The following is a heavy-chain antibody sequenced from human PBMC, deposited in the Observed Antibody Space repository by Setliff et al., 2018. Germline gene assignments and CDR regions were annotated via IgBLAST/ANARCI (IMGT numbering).Heavy chain of an antibody. Sequence: GESLKISCKGSGYSFTSHWIGWVRQMPGKGLELMGIIYPRDSDTRYSPSFQGQVTISADKSITTAYLQWSRLKVSNSGIYYCARGRRDGYKAGFDPWGQGTLVTVSS. V-gene: IGHV5-51*01. CDR2: IYPRDSDT. J-gene: IGHJ5*02. CDR3: ARGRRDGYKAGFDP. D-gene: IGHD5-12*01. CDR1: GYSFTSHW.